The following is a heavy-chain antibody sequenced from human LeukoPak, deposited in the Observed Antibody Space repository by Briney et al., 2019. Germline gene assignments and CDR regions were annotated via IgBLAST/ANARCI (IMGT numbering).Heavy chain of an antibody. CDR1: GGTFSSYA. V-gene: IGHV1-69*01. J-gene: IGHJ6*04. D-gene: IGHD3-10*01. CDR2: IIPIFGTA. Sequence: ASVKVSCKASGGTFSSYAISWVRQVPGQGLEWMGGIIPIFGTANYAQKFQGRVTITADESTSTAYMELSSLRSEDTAVYYCARARDYYGSGRPYGMDVWGKGTTVTVSS. CDR3: ARARDYYGSGRPYGMDV.